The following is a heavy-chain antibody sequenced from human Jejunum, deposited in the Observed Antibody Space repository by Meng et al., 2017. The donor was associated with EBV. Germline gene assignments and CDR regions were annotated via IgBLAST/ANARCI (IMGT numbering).Heavy chain of an antibody. CDR3: ARGRGYDYGDS. Sequence: QVQPQDWGPGPVTPSETLSLTCRVSGDSVTGYNYWTWIRQPPGKGLEWIGNLYYAGKAIYKHSLQSLVTISVDTSKNQISLKVTSVTAADTAIYYCARGRGYDYGDSWGQGTLVTVSS. V-gene: IGHV4-59*02. J-gene: IGHJ5*02. D-gene: IGHD5-12*01. CDR2: LYYAGKA. CDR1: GDSVTGYNY.